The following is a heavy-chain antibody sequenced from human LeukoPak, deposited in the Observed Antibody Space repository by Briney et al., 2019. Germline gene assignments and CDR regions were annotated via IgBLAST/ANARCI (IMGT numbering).Heavy chain of an antibody. CDR1: GFTFGDYA. V-gene: IGHV3-49*03. CDR3: TSGYCSGGSCYLVYDY. Sequence: GGSLRLSCTASGFTFGDYAMSWFRQAPGKGLEWVGFIRSKAYGGTTEYAASVKGRFTISRDDSKSIAYLQMNSLKTEDTAVYCCTSGYCSGGSCYLVYDYWGQGTLVTVSS. J-gene: IGHJ4*02. D-gene: IGHD2-15*01. CDR2: IRSKAYGGTT.